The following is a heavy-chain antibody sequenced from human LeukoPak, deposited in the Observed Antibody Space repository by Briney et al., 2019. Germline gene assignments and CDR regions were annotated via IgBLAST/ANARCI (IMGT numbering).Heavy chain of an antibody. D-gene: IGHD6-13*01. CDR2: ISGSGGST. J-gene: IGHJ5*01. V-gene: IGHV3-23*01. CDR3: VKKGSSWSPRFDS. Sequence: GGSLRLSCSASGFTFSRSHMIWVRQAPGKGLEWVSIISGSGGSTFYADSVRGRFTISRDNSDNRLYLQMNSLRVEDTAVYFCVKKGSSWSPRFDSWGQGTLVTVSS. CDR1: GFTFSRSH.